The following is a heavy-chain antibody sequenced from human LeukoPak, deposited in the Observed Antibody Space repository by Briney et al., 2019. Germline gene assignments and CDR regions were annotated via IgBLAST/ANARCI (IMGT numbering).Heavy chain of an antibody. CDR1: GYTFTSYG. CDR2: ISAYNGNT. CDR3: ARGDYGDYVNKLYYYYYMDV. D-gene: IGHD4-17*01. V-gene: IGHV1-18*01. Sequence: ASVKVSCKASGYTFTSYGISWVRQAPGQGLEWMGWISAYNGNTNYAQKLQGRVTMTTDTSTSTAYMELRSLRSDDTAVYYCARGDYGDYVNKLYYYYYMDVWGKGTTVTVSS. J-gene: IGHJ6*03.